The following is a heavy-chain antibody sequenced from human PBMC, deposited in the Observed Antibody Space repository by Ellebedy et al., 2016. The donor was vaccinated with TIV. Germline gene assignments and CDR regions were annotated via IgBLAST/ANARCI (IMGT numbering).Heavy chain of an antibody. CDR3: ARSFYCSSTSCSKNFDY. J-gene: IGHJ4*02. CDR2: INAGNGNT. V-gene: IGHV1-3*01. CDR1: GYTFTGYY. Sequence: AASVKVSCKASGYTFTGYYMHWVRQAPGQRLEWMGWINAGNGNTKYSQKFQGRVTITRDTSASTAYMELSSLRSEDTAVYYCARSFYCSSTSCSKNFDYWGQGTLVTVSS. D-gene: IGHD2-2*01.